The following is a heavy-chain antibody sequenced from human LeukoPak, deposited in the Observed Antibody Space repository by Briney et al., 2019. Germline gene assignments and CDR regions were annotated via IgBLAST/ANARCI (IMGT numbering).Heavy chain of an antibody. Sequence: PGGSLRLSCAASGFTFSSYAMSWVRQAPGKGLEWVSAISGSGGSTYYADSVKGRFTISRDNSKNTLYLQMNSLRAEDTAVYYCAKEFRQLVIYYYGMDVWGQGTTVTVSS. J-gene: IGHJ6*02. V-gene: IGHV3-23*01. CDR3: AKEFRQLVIYYYGMDV. CDR1: GFTFSSYA. D-gene: IGHD6-6*01. CDR2: ISGSGGST.